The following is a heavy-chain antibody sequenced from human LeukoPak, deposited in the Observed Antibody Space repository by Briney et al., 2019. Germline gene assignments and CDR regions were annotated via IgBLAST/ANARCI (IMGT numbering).Heavy chain of an antibody. D-gene: IGHD6-13*01. CDR1: GGSISSTNYY. J-gene: IGHJ4*02. CDR3: TSEVVAAGTDY. Sequence: SETLSLTCSVSGGSISSTNYYWAWIRQPPGKGLEWIGSIYYSGSTYYNPSLKGRVIISVDPSKNQFSLTVSSVPAADRAVYYCTSEVVAAGTDYWRQGTLVTVSS. V-gene: IGHV4-39*01. CDR2: IYYSGST.